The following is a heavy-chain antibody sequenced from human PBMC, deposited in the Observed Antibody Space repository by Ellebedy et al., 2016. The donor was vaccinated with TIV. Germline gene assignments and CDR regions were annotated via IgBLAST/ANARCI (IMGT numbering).Heavy chain of an antibody. D-gene: IGHD1-26*01. CDR3: STYTVGDDS. V-gene: IGHV3-15*01. J-gene: IGHJ1*01. CDR1: GFTFSSYA. Sequence: GESLKISCAASGFTFSSYAMSWVRQSPGKGLEWVGRIKSESEGGTTDYAAPVKGRFTISRDDLQNILYLQMNNLTIADTGVYYCSTYTVGDDSWGQGTLVIVSS. CDR2: IKSESEGGTT.